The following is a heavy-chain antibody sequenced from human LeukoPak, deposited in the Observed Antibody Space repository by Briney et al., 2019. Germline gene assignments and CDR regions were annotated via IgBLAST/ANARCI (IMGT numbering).Heavy chain of an antibody. CDR1: GFSLRTRGVG. CDR2: IYWDDDK. D-gene: IGHD3-16*02. Sequence: SGPTLVKPTQTLTLTCTFSGFSLRTRGVGVGWIRQPPGKALEWLALIYWDDDKRYSPSLKSRLTITKDTSKNQVVLTMTNMDPVDTATYYCARTLVDYVWGSYRYTGFDYWGQGTLVTVSS. CDR3: ARTLVDYVWGSYRYTGFDY. V-gene: IGHV2-5*02. J-gene: IGHJ4*02.